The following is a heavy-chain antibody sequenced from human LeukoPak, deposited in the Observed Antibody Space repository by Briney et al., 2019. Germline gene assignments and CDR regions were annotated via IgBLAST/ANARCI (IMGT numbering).Heavy chain of an antibody. V-gene: IGHV1-2*02. D-gene: IGHD3-22*01. CDR1: GYTFTGYY. CDR3: ARAPLTMIVVVITHDAFDI. J-gene: IGHJ3*02. CDR2: IYPNSGGT. Sequence: GAPVKVSCKASGYTFTGYYMHWLRQTPGQGLEWMGWIYPNSGGTNYAQKFQGRVTMTRDTSISTAYMELSRLRSDDTAVYYCARAPLTMIVVVITHDAFDIWGQGTMVTVSS.